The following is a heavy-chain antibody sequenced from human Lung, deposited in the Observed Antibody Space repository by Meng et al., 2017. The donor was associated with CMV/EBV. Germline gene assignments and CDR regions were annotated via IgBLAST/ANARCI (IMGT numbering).Heavy chain of an antibody. CDR1: GYSISSGYY. D-gene: IGHD4-11*01. V-gene: IGHV4-38-2*02. J-gene: IGHJ5*02. CDR2: IYHSGST. CDR3: ARSSSTVFWFDP. Sequence: SETXSLXCTVSGYSISSGYYWGWIRQPPGKGLEWIGSIYHSGSTYYNPSLKSRVTISVDTSKNQFSLKVSSVTAADTAVYHCARSSSTVFWFDPWGQGTLVTVSS.